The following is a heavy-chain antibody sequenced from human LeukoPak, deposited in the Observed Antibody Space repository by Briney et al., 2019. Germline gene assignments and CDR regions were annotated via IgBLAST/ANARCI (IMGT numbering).Heavy chain of an antibody. J-gene: IGHJ4*02. CDR3: AKTPTKDIVATRLFDY. Sequence: GGSLRLSCAASGFTSSSCAMNWVRQAPGKGLEWVSGISGGGGSTYFADSVRGRFTISRDNSKNTLYVQMSSLRAEDTAVYYCAKTPTKDIVATRLFDYWGRGTLVTVSS. CDR1: GFTSSSCA. V-gene: IGHV3-23*01. D-gene: IGHD5-12*01. CDR2: ISGGGGST.